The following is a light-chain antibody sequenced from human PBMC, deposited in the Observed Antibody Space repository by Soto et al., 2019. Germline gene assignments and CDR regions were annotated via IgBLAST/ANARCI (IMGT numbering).Light chain of an antibody. CDR1: QNVAHF. CDR3: QQNYSPPPIT. Sequence: DIQMTQSPSSLSASVGDRVTITCRASQNVAHFLNWYQQKPGKAPKLLIYATSSLHSGVPSRFSGSGFGTEFTLTISSLQTEYFATYYCQQNYSPPPITVGQGTRLEIK. CDR2: ATS. J-gene: IGKJ5*01. V-gene: IGKV1-39*01.